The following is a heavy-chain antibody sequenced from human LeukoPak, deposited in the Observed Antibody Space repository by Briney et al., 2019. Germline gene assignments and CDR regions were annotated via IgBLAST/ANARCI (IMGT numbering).Heavy chain of an antibody. V-gene: IGHV3-30*04. D-gene: IGHD1/OR15-1a*01. CDR2: ISYDGSNK. Sequence: GGSLRLSCAASGFTFSSYAMHWVRQAPGKGLEWVAVISYDGSNKYYADSVKGRFTISRDNSKNTMYLQMNSLRAEDTAVYYCAKQGFGCWGQGTLVTVSS. J-gene: IGHJ4*02. CDR3: AKQGFGC. CDR1: GFTFSSYA.